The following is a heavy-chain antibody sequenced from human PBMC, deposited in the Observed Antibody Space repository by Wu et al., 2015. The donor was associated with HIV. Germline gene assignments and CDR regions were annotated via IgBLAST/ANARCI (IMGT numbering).Heavy chain of an antibody. CDR3: ARGLGYYGSGKIAFDI. CDR2: MNPNSAST. D-gene: IGHD3-10*01. Sequence: QVQLVQSGAEVKKPGASVKVSCKASGYTFTNYDINWVRQATGQGLEWMGWMNPNSASTGNAQKFQGRVTMTRNTSIRTAYMELSSLKSEDTAVYYCARGLGYYGSGKIAFDIWAKGQWSPSLQ. J-gene: IGHJ3*02. CDR1: GYTFTNYD. V-gene: IGHV1-8*01.